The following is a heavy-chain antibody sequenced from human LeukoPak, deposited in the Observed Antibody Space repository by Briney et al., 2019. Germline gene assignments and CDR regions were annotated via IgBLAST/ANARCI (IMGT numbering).Heavy chain of an antibody. V-gene: IGHV4-4*09. CDR1: GGSISSYY. Sequence: PSETLSLTCTVSGGSISSYYWNWIRQPPGKGLEWIGYIYTSGGTNYNPSLNRRVSISVDTSKNQFSLKLSSVTAADTAVYYCARRRSGGRDFDYWGQGTLVTVSS. CDR3: ARRRSGGRDFDY. D-gene: IGHD2-15*01. J-gene: IGHJ4*02. CDR2: IYTSGGT.